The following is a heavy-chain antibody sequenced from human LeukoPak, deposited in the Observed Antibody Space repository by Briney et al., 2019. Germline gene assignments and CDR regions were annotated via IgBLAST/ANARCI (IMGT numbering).Heavy chain of an antibody. V-gene: IGHV3-9*01. Sequence: GGSLRLSCAASGFTFDDYAMHWVRQAPGKGLEWVSGISWNSGSIGYADSVKGRFTISRDNSKNTLYLQMNSLRAEDTAVYYCAKDPDNYYDILTGYSTFDYWGQGTLVTVSS. D-gene: IGHD3-9*01. CDR3: AKDPDNYYDILTGYSTFDY. CDR1: GFTFDDYA. CDR2: ISWNSGSI. J-gene: IGHJ4*02.